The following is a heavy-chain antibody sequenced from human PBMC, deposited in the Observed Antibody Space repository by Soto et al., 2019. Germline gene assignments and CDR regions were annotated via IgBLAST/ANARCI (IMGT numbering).Heavy chain of an antibody. J-gene: IGHJ5*02. CDR1: GGSFSGYY. CDR2: INHSGST. D-gene: IGHD2-15*01. V-gene: IGHV4-34*01. CDR3: ARGRYHGIGYCSGGSCYQTGYWFDP. Sequence: LETLSLTCAVYGGSFSGYYWSWIRQPPGKGLEWIGEINHSGSTNYNPSLKSRVTISVDTSKNQFSLKLSSVTAADTAVYYCARGRYHGIGYCSGGSCYQTGYWFDPWGQGTLVTVSS.